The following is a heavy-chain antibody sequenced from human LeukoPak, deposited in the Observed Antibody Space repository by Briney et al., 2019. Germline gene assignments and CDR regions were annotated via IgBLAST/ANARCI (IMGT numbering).Heavy chain of an antibody. CDR1: GFTFSNYW. CDR3: AKAVPKAVVTPSFDY. J-gene: IGHJ4*02. Sequence: GGSLRLSCVASGFTFSNYWMHWVRQAPGKGLLCVSRINSDGSITTYADSVKGRFTISRDNSKNTLYLQMNSLRVEDTAVYYCAKAVPKAVVTPSFDYWGQGTLVTVSS. CDR2: INSDGSIT. D-gene: IGHD4-23*01. V-gene: IGHV3-74*03.